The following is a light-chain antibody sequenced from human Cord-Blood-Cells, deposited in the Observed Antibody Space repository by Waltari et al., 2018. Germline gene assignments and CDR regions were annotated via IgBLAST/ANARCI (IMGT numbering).Light chain of an antibody. J-gene: IGLJ2*01. CDR1: SSDVGGHNY. Sequence: QSALPQPASVSGSPGQSITISCTGTSSDVGGHNYVSWYQQHPGKAPKLMIYEVSNRPSGVSNRFSGSKSGNTASLTISGLPAEDEADYYCSSYTSSSTVVFGGGTKLTVL. CDR2: EVS. V-gene: IGLV2-14*01. CDR3: SSYTSSSTVV.